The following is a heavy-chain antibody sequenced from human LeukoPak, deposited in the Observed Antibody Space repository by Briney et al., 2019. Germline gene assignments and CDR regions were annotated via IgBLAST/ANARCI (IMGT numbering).Heavy chain of an antibody. V-gene: IGHV3-21*01. CDR3: VRLRRNNDRSGYYYYYDY. CDR1: GYTFSDFS. D-gene: IGHD3-22*01. Sequence: GGSLTLSCAASGYTFSDFSVNWVRQAPGKGLEWVSSISVRSNDRYYADSVRGRFTISRDDARDSLFLQMNSLRAEDTAVYFCVRLRRNNDRSGYYYYYDYWGQGTLVTVSS. J-gene: IGHJ4*02. CDR2: ISVRSNDR.